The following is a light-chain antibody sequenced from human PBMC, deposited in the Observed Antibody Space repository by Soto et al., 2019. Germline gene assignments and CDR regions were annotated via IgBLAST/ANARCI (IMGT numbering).Light chain of an antibody. J-gene: IGKJ2*01. V-gene: IGKV1-5*03. CDR2: KAS. CDR3: QQYNSYPYT. Sequence: DIQMTQPPSTLSASVGDIVTITCRASQSISSWLAWYQQKPGKAPKLLIHKASSLESGVPSRFSGSGSGTEFTLTISSLQPDDFATYYCQQYNSYPYTFGQGTKLEIK. CDR1: QSISSW.